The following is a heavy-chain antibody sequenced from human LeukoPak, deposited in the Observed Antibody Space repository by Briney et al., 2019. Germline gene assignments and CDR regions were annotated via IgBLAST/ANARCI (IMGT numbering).Heavy chain of an antibody. J-gene: IGHJ4*02. CDR2: IYYSGST. CDR3: ARGSLYGEYVFDY. CDR1: GGSISSSSYY. D-gene: IGHD4-17*01. V-gene: IGHV4-39*07. Sequence: SEILSLTCTVSGGSISSSSYYWGWIRQPPGKGLEWIGSIYYSGSTYYNPSPKRRVTISLATSKNPLSLKLSSVTAADTAVFFCARGSLYGEYVFDYWGQGTLVTVSS.